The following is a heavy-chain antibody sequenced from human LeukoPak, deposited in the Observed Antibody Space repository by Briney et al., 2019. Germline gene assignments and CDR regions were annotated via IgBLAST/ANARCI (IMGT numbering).Heavy chain of an antibody. CDR2: AFNNEGT. CDR1: DASFSSNTYY. V-gene: IGHV4-39*07. D-gene: IGHD1-26*01. J-gene: IGHJ4*02. CDR3: ANLGPIVGAPRDFDY. Sequence: SETLSLTCTVSDASFSSNTYYWGWIRQPPGKGLEWIGSAFNNEGTYYSPSLRRRVTISRDTSKKQLFLRLSSLTAADTAVYYCANLGPIVGAPRDFDYWGQGTLVTVSS.